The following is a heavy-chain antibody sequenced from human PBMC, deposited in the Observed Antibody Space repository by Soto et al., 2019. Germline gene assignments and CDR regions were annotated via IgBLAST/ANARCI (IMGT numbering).Heavy chain of an antibody. Sequence: QVQLVESGGGVVQPGTSLRLSCEVSGFTFSTYGMHWVRQAPGKGLDWVAIIWYDGSNKYYADSVKGRFTISRDDTKNTLYLQMNSRRAEDTAVYYCARVDYGSGSQLSVWGQGTTVTVSS. J-gene: IGHJ6*02. D-gene: IGHD3-10*01. CDR3: ARVDYGSGSQLSV. CDR2: IWYDGSNK. CDR1: GFTFSTYG. V-gene: IGHV3-33*01.